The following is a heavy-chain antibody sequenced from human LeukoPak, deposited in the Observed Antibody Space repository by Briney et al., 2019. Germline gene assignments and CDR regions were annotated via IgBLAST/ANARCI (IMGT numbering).Heavy chain of an antibody. CDR2: INHSGST. D-gene: IGHD3-10*01. J-gene: IGHJ4*02. Sequence: SETLSLTCAVYGGSFSGYYWSWIRQPPRKGLEWIGEINHSGSTNYNPSLKSRVTISVDTSKNQFSLKLSSVTAADTAVYYCAREGPGYYGSGSYYNWGQGTLVTVSS. CDR1: GGSFSGYY. V-gene: IGHV4-34*01. CDR3: AREGPGYYGSGSYYN.